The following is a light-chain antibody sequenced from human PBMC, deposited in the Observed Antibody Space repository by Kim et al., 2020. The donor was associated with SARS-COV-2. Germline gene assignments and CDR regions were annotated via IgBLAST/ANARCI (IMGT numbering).Light chain of an antibody. CDR3: AAWDDSLSGHWV. V-gene: IGLV1-47*01. CDR2: RNN. CDR1: SSNIGSSY. Sequence: QRVTISCSRSSSNIGSSYVYWYQQLPGTAPKLLIYRNNQRPSGVPDRFSGSKSGTSASLAISGLRSEDEADYYCAAWDDSLSGHWVFGGGTQLTVL. J-gene: IGLJ3*02.